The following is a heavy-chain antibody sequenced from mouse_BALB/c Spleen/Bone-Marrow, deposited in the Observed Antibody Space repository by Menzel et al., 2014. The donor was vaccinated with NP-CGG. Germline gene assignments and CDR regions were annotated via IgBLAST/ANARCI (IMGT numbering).Heavy chain of an antibody. J-gene: IGHJ3*01. CDR1: GYTFTSYW. Sequence: QLQQSGAELPKPGASVKMSCKTSGYTFTSYWMHWVKQRPGQGLEWIGYINPSTGYTEYNQKFKDKATLTADKSSSTAYMQLSSVASEDSAVYYCARGKGYGYVWFVYRSQGT. CDR2: INPSTGYT. D-gene: IGHD1-2*01. V-gene: IGHV1-7*01. CDR3: ARGKGYGYVWFVY.